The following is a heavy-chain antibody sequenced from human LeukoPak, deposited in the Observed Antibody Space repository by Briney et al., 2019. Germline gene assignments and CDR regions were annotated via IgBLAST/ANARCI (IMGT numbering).Heavy chain of an antibody. J-gene: IGHJ4*02. CDR1: GFTFSSYS. CDR3: AKSDHGFWTGYKR. V-gene: IGHV3-21*04. D-gene: IGHD3/OR15-3a*01. CDR2: ISSSSGYI. Sequence: GGSLRLSCAASGFTFSSYSMNWVRQAPGKGLEWVSSISSSSGYIYYADSVKGRFTISRDNSKNTLFLQMNSLRGEDTAVYYCAKSDHGFWTGYKRWGQGTLVTVSS.